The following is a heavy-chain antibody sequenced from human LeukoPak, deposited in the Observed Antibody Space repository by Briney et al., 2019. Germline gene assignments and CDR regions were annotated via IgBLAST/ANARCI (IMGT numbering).Heavy chain of an antibody. Sequence: GGSLRLSCAASGFTFSSYSMNWVRQAPGKGLEWVSSISSSSSYIYYADSVKGRFTISRDNAKDSLYLQMNSLRAEDTAVYYCARVKEPRNYPFRPPDYWGQGTLVTVSS. CDR2: ISSSSSYI. CDR3: ARVKEPRNYPFRPPDY. J-gene: IGHJ4*02. V-gene: IGHV3-21*01. D-gene: IGHD1-7*01. CDR1: GFTFSSYS.